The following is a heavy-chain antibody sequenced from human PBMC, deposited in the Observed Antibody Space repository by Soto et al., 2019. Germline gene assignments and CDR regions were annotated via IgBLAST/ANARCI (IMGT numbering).Heavy chain of an antibody. J-gene: IGHJ6*02. CDR3: ASGRGSGSYKPYYYYGMDV. CDR1: GGSISSGGYY. Sequence: ASETLSLTCTVSGGSISSGGYYWSWIRQHPGKGLEWIGYIYYSGSTYYNPSLKSRVTTSVDTSKNQFSLKLSSVTAADTAVYYCASGRGSGSYKPYYYYGMDVWGQGTTVTVSS. CDR2: IYYSGST. D-gene: IGHD3-10*01. V-gene: IGHV4-31*03.